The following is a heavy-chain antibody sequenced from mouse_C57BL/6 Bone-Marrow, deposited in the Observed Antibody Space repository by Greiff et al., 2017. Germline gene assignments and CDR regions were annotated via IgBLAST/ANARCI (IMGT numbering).Heavy chain of an antibody. CDR2: INPSTGGT. D-gene: IGHD3-2*02. CDR1: GYSFTGYY. CDR3: ARSRSSGLRFAY. Sequence: EVQLQQSGPELVKPGASVKISCKASGYSFTGYYMNWVKQSPEKSLEWIGEINPSTGGTTYNQKFKAKATLTVDKSSSTAYMQLKSLTSEDSAVYYCARSRSSGLRFAYWGQGTLVTVSA. J-gene: IGHJ3*01. V-gene: IGHV1-42*01.